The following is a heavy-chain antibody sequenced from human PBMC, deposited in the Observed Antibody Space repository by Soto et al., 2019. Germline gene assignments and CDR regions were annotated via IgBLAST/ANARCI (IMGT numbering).Heavy chain of an antibody. J-gene: IGHJ4*02. V-gene: IGHV3-9*01. Sequence: SCKASGFTFSSYGMHWVRQAPGKGLEWVSGISWNSGSIGYADSVKGRFTISRDNAKNSLYLQMNSLRAEDTALYYCAKDISITGTSCHDYWGQGTLVTVSS. CDR2: ISWNSGSI. CDR3: AKDISITGTSCHDY. D-gene: IGHD1-20*01. CDR1: GFTFSSYG.